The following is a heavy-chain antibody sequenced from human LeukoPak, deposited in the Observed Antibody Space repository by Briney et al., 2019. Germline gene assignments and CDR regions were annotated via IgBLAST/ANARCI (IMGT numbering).Heavy chain of an antibody. V-gene: IGHV4-38-2*01. CDR1: GYSITIGYY. CDR3: AKTLFRLNYYYMDV. CDR2: IYHSGST. Sequence: SETLSLTCAVSGYSITIGYYWGWIRQPPGKGLEWIGSIYHSGSTYYNPSLKSRVTMSVDTSKNQFSLKLNSVTAADTAVYYCAKTLFRLNYYYMDVWGKGTTVTVSS. D-gene: IGHD2-21*01. J-gene: IGHJ6*03.